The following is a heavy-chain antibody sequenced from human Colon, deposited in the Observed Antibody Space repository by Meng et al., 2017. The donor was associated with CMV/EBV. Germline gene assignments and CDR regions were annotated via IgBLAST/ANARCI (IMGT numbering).Heavy chain of an antibody. D-gene: IGHD2-2*01. CDR1: GFTFSSYS. J-gene: IGHJ4*02. CDR2: ISSSSSTI. V-gene: IGHV3-48*04. CDR3: ATLDPKLGYCSSTSCYTGDY. Sequence: GSLRLSCAASGFTFSSYSMNWVRQAPGKGLEWVSYISSSSSTIYYADSVKGRFTISRDNAKNSLYLQMNSLRAEDTAVYYCATLDPKLGYCSSTSCYTGDYWGQGTLVTVSS.